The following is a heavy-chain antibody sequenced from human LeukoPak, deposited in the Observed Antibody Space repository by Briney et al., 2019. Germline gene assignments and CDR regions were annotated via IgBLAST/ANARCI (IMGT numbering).Heavy chain of an antibody. D-gene: IGHD6-19*01. J-gene: IGHJ4*02. Sequence: ASVKVSCKASGYTFSSYYMHWVRQAPGQGLEWMGWINPNSGGTNYAQKFQGRVTMTRDTSISTAYMELSRLRSDDTAVFYCATSSGWKSNYWGQGTLVTVSS. V-gene: IGHV1-2*02. CDR3: ATSSGWKSNY. CDR2: INPNSGGT. CDR1: GYTFSSYY.